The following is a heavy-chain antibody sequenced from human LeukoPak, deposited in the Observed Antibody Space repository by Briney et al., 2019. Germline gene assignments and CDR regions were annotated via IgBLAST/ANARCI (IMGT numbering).Heavy chain of an antibody. J-gene: IGHJ5*02. V-gene: IGHV4-34*01. CDR3: ARVVAAVADNWFDP. CDR1: GGSFSGYY. CDR2: INHSGST. Sequence: KPSETLSLTCAVYGGSFSGYYRSWIRQPPGKGLEWIGEINHSGSTNYNPSLKSRVTISVDTSKNQFSLKLSSVTAADTAVYYCARVVAAVADNWFDPWGQGTLVTVSS. D-gene: IGHD6-19*01.